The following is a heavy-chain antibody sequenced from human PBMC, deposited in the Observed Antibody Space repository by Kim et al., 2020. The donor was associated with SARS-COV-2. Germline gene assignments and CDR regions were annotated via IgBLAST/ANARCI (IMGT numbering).Heavy chain of an antibody. V-gene: IGHV3-74*01. CDR3: ARAEAVLRYFDWSYYFDY. J-gene: IGHJ4*02. CDR2: INSDGSST. Sequence: GGSLRLSCAASGFTFSSYWMHWVRQAPGKGLVWVSRINSDGSSTSYADSVKGRFTISRDNAKNTLYLQMNSLRAEDTAMYYCARAEAVLRYFDWSYYFDYWGQGTLVTVSS. D-gene: IGHD3-9*01. CDR1: GFTFSSYW.